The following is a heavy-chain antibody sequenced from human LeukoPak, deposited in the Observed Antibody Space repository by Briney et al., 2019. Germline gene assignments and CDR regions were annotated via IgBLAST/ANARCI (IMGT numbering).Heavy chain of an antibody. Sequence: PSETLSLTCTVSGDSISSDYWSWIRQTPGKGLEWIGYIYHSGSTKYNVSLKSRVTMSVDTSKNQFSLKLSSVTAADTAVYYCARLSTGYNNWFDPWGQGTLVTVSS. CDR1: GDSISSDY. V-gene: IGHV4-59*01. CDR3: ARLSTGYNNWFDP. D-gene: IGHD3-9*01. J-gene: IGHJ5*02. CDR2: IYHSGST.